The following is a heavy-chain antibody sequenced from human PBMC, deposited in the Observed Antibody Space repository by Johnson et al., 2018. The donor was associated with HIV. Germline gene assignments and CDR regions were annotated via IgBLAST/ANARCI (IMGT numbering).Heavy chain of an antibody. CDR2: IKQDGSER. D-gene: IGHD5-24*01. V-gene: IGHV3-7*01. CDR3: ARNGDGYTPDAFDI. CDR1: GFTFSSYW. J-gene: IGHJ3*02. Sequence: VQLVESGGGLVLPGGSLRLSCVGSGFTFSSYWMSWVRQAPGKGLEWVATIKQDGSERYHVDSVKGRFTISRDNAKKSLYLQMNSLRVEDTAVYFCARNGDGYTPDAFDIWGQGTMVTVSS.